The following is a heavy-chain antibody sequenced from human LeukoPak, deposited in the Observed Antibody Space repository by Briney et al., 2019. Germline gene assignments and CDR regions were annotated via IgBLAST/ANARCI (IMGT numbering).Heavy chain of an antibody. CDR3: ARDFDSSGYYFGTGWFDP. Sequence: ASVKVSCKXSGYTFTGYYLHWVRQAPGQGLEWMGRINPNSGGTNYAQKFQGRVAMTRDTSISTAYMELSRLRSDDTAEYYCARDFDSSGYYFGTGWFDPWGQGTLVTVSS. CDR2: INPNSGGT. J-gene: IGHJ5*02. D-gene: IGHD3-22*01. V-gene: IGHV1-2*06. CDR1: GYTFTGYY.